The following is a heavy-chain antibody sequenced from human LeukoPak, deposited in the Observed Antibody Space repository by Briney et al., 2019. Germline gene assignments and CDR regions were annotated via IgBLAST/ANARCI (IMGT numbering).Heavy chain of an antibody. V-gene: IGHV3-23*01. J-gene: IGHJ6*03. CDR2: ISGSSGST. Sequence: PGGSLRLSCAASGFTFASYVLTWVRQAPGRGLEWVSSISGSSGSTFYADSVKGRFTISRDYSKNTLYLQMHRLRADDTAIYYCAKAFIKRSVCSGGSCYDYMDVWGKGTTVTVSS. CDR3: AKAFIKRSVCSGGSCYDYMDV. D-gene: IGHD2-15*01. CDR1: GFTFASYV.